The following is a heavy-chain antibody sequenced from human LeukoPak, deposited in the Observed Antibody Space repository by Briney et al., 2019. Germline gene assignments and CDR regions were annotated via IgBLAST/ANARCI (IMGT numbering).Heavy chain of an antibody. CDR2: INHSGST. V-gene: IGHV4-34*01. Sequence: SETLSLTCAVYGGSFSGYYWSWVRQPPGKGVEWVGEINHSGSTNYNPSLKSRVTISVDTSKNQFSLKLSSVTAADTAVYYCARGPQWELPLYYFDYWGQGTLVTVSS. CDR3: ARGPQWELPLYYFDY. CDR1: GGSFSGYY. J-gene: IGHJ4*02. D-gene: IGHD1-26*01.